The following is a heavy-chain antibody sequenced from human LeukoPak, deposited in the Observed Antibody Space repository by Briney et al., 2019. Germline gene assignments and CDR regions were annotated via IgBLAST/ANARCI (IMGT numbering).Heavy chain of an antibody. CDR1: GFTFSSYA. CDR2: ISYDGSNK. CDR3: ARVGGSVGYSYRSTGYFDY. V-gene: IGHV3-30-3*01. Sequence: GGSLRLSCAASGFTFSSYAMHWVRQAPGKGLEWVAVISYDGSNKYYADSVKGRFTISRDNSKNTPYLQMNSLRAEDTAVYYCARVGGSVGYSYRSTGYFDYWGQGTLVTVSS. D-gene: IGHD5-18*01. J-gene: IGHJ4*02.